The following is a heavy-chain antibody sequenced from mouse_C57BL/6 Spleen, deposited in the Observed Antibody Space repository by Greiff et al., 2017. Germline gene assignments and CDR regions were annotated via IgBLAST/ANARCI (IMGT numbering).Heavy chain of an antibody. V-gene: IGHV1-39*01. CDR2: ITPNYGTS. D-gene: IGHD2-3*01. CDR1: GYSFTDYN. J-gene: IGHJ4*01. Sequence: EVQLQQSGPELVKPGASVKISCKASGYSFTDYNMNWVQPSNGKSLEWIGVITPNYGTSSYNQKFKGKATLTVDQSSSTAYMQLNSLTSEDSAVYYCSRSSIYDGYYAMDYGGQGTSVTGSS. CDR3: SRSSIYDGYYAMDY.